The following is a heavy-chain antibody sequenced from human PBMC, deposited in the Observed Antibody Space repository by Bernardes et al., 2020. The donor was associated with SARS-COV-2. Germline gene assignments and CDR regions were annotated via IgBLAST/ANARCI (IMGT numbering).Heavy chain of an antibody. D-gene: IGHD2-15*01. CDR1: GGSISSSSYY. Sequence: SETLSLTCTVSGGSISSSSYYWGWIHQPPGKGLEWIGSIYYSGSTYYNPSLKSLVTISVDTSKNQFSLKLSSGTAADTAVYYCARNIVWVVTAKPQNYYGMDVWGQGTTVTVSS. V-gene: IGHV4-39*01. CDR3: ARNIVWVVTAKPQNYYGMDV. CDR2: IYYSGST. J-gene: IGHJ6*02.